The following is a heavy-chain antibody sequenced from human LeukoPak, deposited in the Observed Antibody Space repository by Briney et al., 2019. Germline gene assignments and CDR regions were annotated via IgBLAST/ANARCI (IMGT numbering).Heavy chain of an antibody. CDR3: ARVRSQLVRFVRYNWFDP. Sequence: ASVKVSCKASGYTFTSYGISWVRQAPGQGLEWMGWISAYNGNTNYAQKLQGRVTMTTDTSTSTAYMELRSLGSDDTAVYYCARVRSQLVRFVRYNWFDPWGQGTLVTVSS. J-gene: IGHJ5*02. V-gene: IGHV1-18*01. D-gene: IGHD6-13*01. CDR2: ISAYNGNT. CDR1: GYTFTSYG.